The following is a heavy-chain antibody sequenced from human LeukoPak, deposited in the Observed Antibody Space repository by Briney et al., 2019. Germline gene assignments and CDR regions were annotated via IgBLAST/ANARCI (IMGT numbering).Heavy chain of an antibody. CDR3: AKRVPYSSSSVYFDS. Sequence: PGGSLRLSCAASGFTVSSNYMSWVRQAPGKGLEWVSVIYSGGSTYYADSVKGRFTISKDNSKNTLFLQMNSLRAEDTAVYYCAKRVPYSSSSVYFDSWGRGTLVTVSS. V-gene: IGHV3-53*01. J-gene: IGHJ4*02. D-gene: IGHD6-6*01. CDR1: GFTVSSNY. CDR2: IYSGGST.